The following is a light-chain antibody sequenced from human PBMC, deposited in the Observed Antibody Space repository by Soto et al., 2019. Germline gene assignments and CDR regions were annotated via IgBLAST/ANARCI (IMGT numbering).Light chain of an antibody. CDR2: AAS. V-gene: IGKV1-39*01. J-gene: IGKJ1*01. CDR1: QSISSW. Sequence: DIQMTQSPSTLSASVGDRVTITCRASQSISSWLAWYQQKPGKAPKLLIYAASSLQSGVPSRFSGSGSGTDFTLTSSSLQPEDFATYYCQQSYSTPQTFGQGTKVDIK. CDR3: QQSYSTPQT.